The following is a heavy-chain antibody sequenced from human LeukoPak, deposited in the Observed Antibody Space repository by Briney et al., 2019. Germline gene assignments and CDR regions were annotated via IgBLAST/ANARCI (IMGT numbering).Heavy chain of an antibody. Sequence: GGSLRLSCAVSGLTFSIYAMSWVRQAPGKGLEWISTISDNGDTTYYADSVKGRFTISRDNAKSTLYLQMSSLRVEDTAIYYCANREGVFDYWGQGTLVTASS. CDR3: ANREGVFDY. CDR1: GLTFSIYA. CDR2: ISDNGDTT. D-gene: IGHD2-8*01. J-gene: IGHJ4*02. V-gene: IGHV3-23*01.